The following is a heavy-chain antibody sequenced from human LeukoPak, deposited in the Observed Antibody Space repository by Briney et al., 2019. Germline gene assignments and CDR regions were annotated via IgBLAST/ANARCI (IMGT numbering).Heavy chain of an antibody. V-gene: IGHV3-30-3*01. CDR2: ISYDGSNK. J-gene: IGHJ4*02. CDR3: ARDHAVSLDY. Sequence: SCKASGGTFSSYAMHWVRQAPGKGLEWVAVISYDGSNKYYADSVKGRFTISRDNSKNTLYLQMNSLRAEDTAVYYCARDHAVSLDYWGQGTLVTVSS. D-gene: IGHD6-19*01. CDR1: GGTFSSYA.